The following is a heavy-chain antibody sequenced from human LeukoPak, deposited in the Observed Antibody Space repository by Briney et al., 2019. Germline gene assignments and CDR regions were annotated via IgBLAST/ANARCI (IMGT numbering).Heavy chain of an antibody. V-gene: IGHV3-23*01. Sequence: GGSLRLSCAASGFTFSSYAMSWVRQAPGKGLEWVSAVSGSGASTYYADSVKGRFTISRDNSKNTLYLQMNSLRAEDTAVYYCAKAHDYVWGSYRYSTFDYWGQGTLVTVSS. CDR1: GFTFSSYA. CDR3: AKAHDYVWGSYRYSTFDY. D-gene: IGHD3-16*02. J-gene: IGHJ4*02. CDR2: VSGSGAST.